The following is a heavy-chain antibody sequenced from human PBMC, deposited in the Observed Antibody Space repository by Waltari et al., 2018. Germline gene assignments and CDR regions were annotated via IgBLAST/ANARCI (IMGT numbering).Heavy chain of an antibody. CDR3: ARGHDLWSIYYYMDV. D-gene: IGHD3-3*01. CDR1: GGSISSYY. Sequence: QVQLQESGPGLVKPSETLSLTCTASGGSISSYYWSWIRQPPGKGLKWIGYVYYIGSHNYNPSLKSRATISVDTSKNQFSLKLRSVTAADTAVYYCARGHDLWSIYYYMDVWGKGTPVTISS. CDR2: VYYIGSH. V-gene: IGHV4-59*01. J-gene: IGHJ6*03.